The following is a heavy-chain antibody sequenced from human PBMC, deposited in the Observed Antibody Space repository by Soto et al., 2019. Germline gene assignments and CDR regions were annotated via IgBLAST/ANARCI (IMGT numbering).Heavy chain of an antibody. D-gene: IGHD6-13*01. Sequence: ASETLSLTCTVSGGSISSYYWSWIRQPPGKGLEWIGYIYYSGSTNYNPSLKGRVTISVDTSKNQFSLKLSSVTAADTAVYYCARDERMAAGTWHYYGMDVWGQGTTVTVSS. V-gene: IGHV4-59*01. CDR1: GGSISSYY. CDR2: IYYSGST. CDR3: ARDERMAAGTWHYYGMDV. J-gene: IGHJ6*02.